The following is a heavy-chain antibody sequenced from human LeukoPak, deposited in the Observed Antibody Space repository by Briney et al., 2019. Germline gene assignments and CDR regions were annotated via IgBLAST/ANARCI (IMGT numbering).Heavy chain of an antibody. D-gene: IGHD2-2*01. J-gene: IGHJ6*02. CDR2: IIPILGIA. Sequence: SVKVSCKASGGTFSSYAISWVRQAPGQGLEWMGRIIPILGIADYAQKFQGRVTITADKSTSTAYMELSSLRSEDTAVYYCARVRRDCSSTSCYRAHYYYGMDVWGQGTTVTVSS. V-gene: IGHV1-69*04. CDR3: ARVRRDCSSTSCYRAHYYYGMDV. CDR1: GGTFSSYA.